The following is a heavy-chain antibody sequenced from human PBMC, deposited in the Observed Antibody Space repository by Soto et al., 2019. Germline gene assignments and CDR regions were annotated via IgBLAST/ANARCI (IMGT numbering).Heavy chain of an antibody. CDR3: ARDRAPYYYDSSGYYPFDY. Sequence: EVQLVESGGGLVQPGGSLRLSCAASGFTFSSYEMNWVRQAPGKGLEWVSYISSSGSTIYYADSVKGRFTISRDNAKNSLYLQMNSLRAEDTAVYYCARDRAPYYYDSSGYYPFDYWCQGTLVTVSS. J-gene: IGHJ4*02. V-gene: IGHV3-48*03. D-gene: IGHD3-22*01. CDR2: ISSSGSTI. CDR1: GFTFSSYE.